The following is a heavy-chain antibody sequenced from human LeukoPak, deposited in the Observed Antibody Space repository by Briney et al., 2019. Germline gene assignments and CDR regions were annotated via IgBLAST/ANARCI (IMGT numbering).Heavy chain of an antibody. Sequence: SETLSLTCAVYGGSFSGYYWSWIRQPPGKGLEWIGEINHSGSTNYNPSLKSRVTISVDTSKNQFSLKLSPVTAADTAVYYCARGLGITIFGVGQSHFDYWGQGTLVTVSS. J-gene: IGHJ4*02. CDR3: ARGLGITIFGVGQSHFDY. V-gene: IGHV4-34*01. D-gene: IGHD3-3*01. CDR1: GGSFSGYY. CDR2: INHSGST.